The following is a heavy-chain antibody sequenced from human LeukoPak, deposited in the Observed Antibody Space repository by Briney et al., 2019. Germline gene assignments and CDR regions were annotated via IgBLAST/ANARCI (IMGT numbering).Heavy chain of an antibody. J-gene: IGHJ4*02. CDR3: ARESIAARPADY. D-gene: IGHD6-6*01. Sequence: SETLSLTCTVSGGSISSSSYYWGWIRQPPGKGLEWIGSIYYSGSTYYNPSLKSRVTISVDTSKSQFSLKLSSVTAADTAVYYCARESIAARPADYWGQGTLVTVSS. CDR1: GGSISSSSYY. V-gene: IGHV4-39*07. CDR2: IYYSGST.